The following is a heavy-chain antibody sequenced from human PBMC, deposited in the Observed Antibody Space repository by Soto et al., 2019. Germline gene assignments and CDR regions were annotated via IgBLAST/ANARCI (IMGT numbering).Heavy chain of an antibody. CDR1: GFTFSSYS. V-gene: IGHV3-21*01. CDR2: ISSSSSYI. Sequence: PGGSLRLSCAASGFTFSSYSMNRVRQAPGKGLEWVSSISSSSSYIYYADSVKGRFTISRDNAKNSLYLQMNSLRAEDTAVYYCARTESLSSGWSFNYYYGMDVWGQGTTVTVSS. D-gene: IGHD6-19*01. J-gene: IGHJ6*02. CDR3: ARTESLSSGWSFNYYYGMDV.